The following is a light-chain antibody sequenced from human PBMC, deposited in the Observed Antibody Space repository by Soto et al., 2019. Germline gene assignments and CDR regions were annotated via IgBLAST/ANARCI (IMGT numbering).Light chain of an antibody. CDR2: INN. Sequence: QSVLTQPPSASGTPGQRVTISCSGSSSNIGRNTVNWYQQLPGTAPKLLIYINNQRPSGVPDRFSGSKSGTSASLAISGLQSEDEADYYCAAWDDSLNAYVFGNGTKVTVL. V-gene: IGLV1-44*01. CDR1: SSNIGRNT. CDR3: AAWDDSLNAYV. J-gene: IGLJ1*01.